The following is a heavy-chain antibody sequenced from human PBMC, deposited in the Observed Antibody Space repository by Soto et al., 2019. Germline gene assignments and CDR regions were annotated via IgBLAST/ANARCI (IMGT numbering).Heavy chain of an antibody. V-gene: IGHV4-39*01. Sequence: PSETLSLTCTCAGDSISCIIYYWGWIRQPPGKGLEFIGSIYYSGSTYNNPSLRSRVSMSIDTSKDQFSLKLKSVTAADTALYFCARPRTSVVNKAYFDVWGPGSLVTGSS. J-gene: IGHJ4*02. CDR2: IYYSGST. CDR3: ARPRTSVVNKAYFDV. D-gene: IGHD2-21*01. CDR1: GDSISCIIYY.